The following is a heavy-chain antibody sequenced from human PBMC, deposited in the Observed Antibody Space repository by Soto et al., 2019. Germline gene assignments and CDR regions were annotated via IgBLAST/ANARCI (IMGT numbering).Heavy chain of an antibody. D-gene: IGHD6-13*01. Sequence: EVQLLESGGGLVQPGGSLRLSCAASGFTFSSYAMSWVRQAPGKGLEWVSGISGSGGSTYYADSVKGRFTISRDNSKNTLYLQLNSLRAVDTAVYYCAKDPFYSSSWCCWFDPWGQGTLVTVSS. V-gene: IGHV3-23*01. CDR3: AKDPFYSSSWCCWFDP. CDR2: ISGSGGST. CDR1: GFTFSSYA. J-gene: IGHJ5*02.